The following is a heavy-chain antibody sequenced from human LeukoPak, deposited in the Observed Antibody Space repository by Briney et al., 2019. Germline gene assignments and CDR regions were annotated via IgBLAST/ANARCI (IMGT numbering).Heavy chain of an antibody. CDR3: ARGGDSSGWYYYFDY. V-gene: IGHV3-23*01. J-gene: IGHJ4*02. CDR1: GFTFSSYA. D-gene: IGHD6-19*01. Sequence: GESLKISCAASGFTFSSYAMSWVRQAPGKGLEWASAISGSADSTWYADSVKGRFIISRDNSKNTLFLLMNSLRAEDTAVYYCARGGDSSGWYYYFDYWGQGTLVTVSS. CDR2: ISGSADST.